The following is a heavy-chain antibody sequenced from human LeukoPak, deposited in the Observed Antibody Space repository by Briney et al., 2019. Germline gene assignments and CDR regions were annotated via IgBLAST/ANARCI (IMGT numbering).Heavy chain of an antibody. J-gene: IGHJ4*02. CDR3: AKDQHDYGY. CDR1: GFRFGDYA. CDR2: IRYDGSNE. V-gene: IGHV3-30*02. Sequence: GGSLRLSCTASGFRFGDYAMAWVRQAPGKGLEWVAFIRYDGSNEYYADSVKGRFTISRDNSKNTLYLQMNSLRAEDTAVYYCAKDQHDYGYWGQGTLVTVSS. D-gene: IGHD4-17*01.